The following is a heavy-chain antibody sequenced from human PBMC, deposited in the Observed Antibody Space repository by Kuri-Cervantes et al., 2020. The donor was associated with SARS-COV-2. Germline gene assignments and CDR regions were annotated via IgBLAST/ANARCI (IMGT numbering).Heavy chain of an antibody. CDR1: GGSTSSSSYY. CDR3: AREGYDFWSGYFTFDY. V-gene: IGHV4-39*02. J-gene: IGHJ4*02. Sequence: GSLRLSCTVSGGSTSSSSYYWGWIRQPPGKGLEWIGSIYYSGSTYYNPSLKSRVTISVDTSKNQFSLKPSSVTAADTAVYYCAREGYDFWSGYFTFDYWGQGTLVTVSS. D-gene: IGHD3-3*01. CDR2: IYYSGST.